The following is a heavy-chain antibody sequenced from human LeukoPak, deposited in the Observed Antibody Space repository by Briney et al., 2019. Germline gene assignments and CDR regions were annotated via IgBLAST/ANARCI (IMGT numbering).Heavy chain of an antibody. D-gene: IGHD3-22*01. J-gene: IGHJ5*02. CDR2: INPNSGGT. Sequence: ASVKVSCKASGYTFTGYYMHWVRQAPGQGLEWMGRINPNSGGTNYAQKFQGRVTMTRDTSISTAYMELSRLRSDDTAVYYCARDFFSPNYYDSSGYPNWFDPWGQGTLVTVSS. CDR3: ARDFFSPNYYDSSGYPNWFDP. V-gene: IGHV1-2*06. CDR1: GYTFTGYY.